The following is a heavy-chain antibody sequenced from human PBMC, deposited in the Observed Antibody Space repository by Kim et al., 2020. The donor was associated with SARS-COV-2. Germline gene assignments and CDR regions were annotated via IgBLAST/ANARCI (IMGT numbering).Heavy chain of an antibody. J-gene: IGHJ4*01. CDR1: GFTFTKGW. CDR2: IKSQSDGGTT. CDR3: TTDGGIGARPMFDY. V-gene: IGHV3-15*01. Sequence: GGSLRLSCLVSGFTFTKGWMAWVRQAPGEGLEWVGRIKSQSDGGTTDFAAPVKGRFTISRADSKNTVFLQMNSLKTEDTAVYYCTTDGGIGARPMFDYWG. D-gene: IGHD3-16*01.